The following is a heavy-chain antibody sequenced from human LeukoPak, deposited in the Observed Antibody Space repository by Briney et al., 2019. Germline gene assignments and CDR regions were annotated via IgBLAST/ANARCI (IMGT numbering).Heavy chain of an antibody. CDR2: IYSGGST. J-gene: IGHJ4*02. CDR1: GFTVSSNY. CDR3: ARPPYSSSSDYFDY. D-gene: IGHD6-6*01. Sequence: PGGSLRLSCAASGFTVSSNYMSWVRQAPGKGLEWVSVIYSGGSTYYADSVKGRFTISRDNAKNSLYLQMNSLRAEDTAVYYCARPPYSSSSDYFDYWGQGTLVTVSS. V-gene: IGHV3-66*04.